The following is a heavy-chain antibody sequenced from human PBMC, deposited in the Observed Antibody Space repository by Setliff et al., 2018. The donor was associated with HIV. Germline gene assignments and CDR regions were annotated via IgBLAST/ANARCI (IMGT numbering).Heavy chain of an antibody. CDR1: GFTFSNYW. J-gene: IGHJ3*02. CDR3: ARDYVWGRRAFDI. Sequence: GGSLRLSCAASGFTFSNYWMSWVRQTPGKGLEWVANIKPDGSEKYYVDSVKGRFTISRDHAENSLYLQMNSLRAEDTAVYYCARDYVWGRRAFDIWGPGTMVTVSS. CDR2: IKPDGSEK. D-gene: IGHD3-16*01. V-gene: IGHV3-7*01.